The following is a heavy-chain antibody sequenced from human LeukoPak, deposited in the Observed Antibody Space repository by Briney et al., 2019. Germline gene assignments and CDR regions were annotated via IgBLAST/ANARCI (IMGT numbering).Heavy chain of an antibody. Sequence: GGALRLSCSASGFTFSSYARSWVRQAPGKGLEGVSAIIGSGGSTYYSDSVKGRFTISRDNSKNTLYLQMNSLRDEDTAVYYCAKDMRRGGSSGYWNWFDTWGQGTLVTVSS. CDR1: GFTFSSYA. V-gene: IGHV3-23*01. J-gene: IGHJ5*02. CDR3: AKDMRRGGSSGYWNWFDT. CDR2: IIGSGGST. D-gene: IGHD3-22*01.